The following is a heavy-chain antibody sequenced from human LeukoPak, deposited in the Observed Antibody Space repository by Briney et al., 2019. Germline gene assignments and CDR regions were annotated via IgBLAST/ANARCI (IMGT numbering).Heavy chain of an antibody. D-gene: IGHD1-1*01. V-gene: IGHV3-23*01. CDR3: ARDPVREEFDY. J-gene: IGHJ4*02. CDR2: ITGSGGTT. Sequence: GGSLRLSCAASGFIFSSYSMSWVRQAPGRGLEWVSAITGSGGTTLYADSVQGRFTISRDNAKNPLYLQMNSLRAEDTAVYYCARDPVREEFDYWGQGTLVTVSS. CDR1: GFIFSSYS.